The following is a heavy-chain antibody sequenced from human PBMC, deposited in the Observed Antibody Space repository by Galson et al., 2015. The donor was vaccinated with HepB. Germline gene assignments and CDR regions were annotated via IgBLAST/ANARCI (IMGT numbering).Heavy chain of an antibody. J-gene: IGHJ3*02. CDR3: ARDGLWSPEMYAFDI. V-gene: IGHV3-48*04. D-gene: IGHD4/OR15-4a*01. CDR2: ISSSSSTI. CDR1: GFTFSSYS. Sequence: LRLSCAASGFTFSSYSMNWVRQAPGKGLEWVSYISSSSSTIYYADSVKGRFTISRDNAKNSLYLQMNGLRAEDTAVYYCARDGLWSPEMYAFDIWGQGTMVTVSS.